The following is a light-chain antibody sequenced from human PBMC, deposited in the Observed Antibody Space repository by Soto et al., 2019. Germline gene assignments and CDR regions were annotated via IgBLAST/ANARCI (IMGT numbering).Light chain of an antibody. Sequence: DIQMTQSPSTLSASVGDRVTITCLASQSLSGWLAWYQQKPGKAPNLLIYDTSTLKSGVPSRFSGSGSGTDFTLTISSLQPEDFATYYCQQYNSYSRTFGQGTKADIK. CDR3: QQYNSYSRT. CDR2: DTS. CDR1: QSLSGW. J-gene: IGKJ1*01. V-gene: IGKV1-5*01.